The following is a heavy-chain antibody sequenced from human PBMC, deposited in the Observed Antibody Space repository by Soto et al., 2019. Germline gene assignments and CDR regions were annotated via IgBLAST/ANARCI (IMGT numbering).Heavy chain of an antibody. J-gene: IGHJ3*02. CDR1: GFTFSSYG. V-gene: IGHV3-33*01. Sequence: GGSLRLSCAASGFTFSSYGMHWFRQAPGKGLEWVAVIWYDGSNKYYADSVKGRFTISRDNSKNTLYLQMNSLRAEDTAVYYCARDFTYYYDSSGYPPDAFDIWGQGTMVTVSS. CDR3: ARDFTYYYDSSGYPPDAFDI. D-gene: IGHD3-22*01. CDR2: IWYDGSNK.